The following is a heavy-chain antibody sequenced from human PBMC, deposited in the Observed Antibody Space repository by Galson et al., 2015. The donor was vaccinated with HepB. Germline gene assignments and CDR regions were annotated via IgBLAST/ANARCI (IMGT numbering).Heavy chain of an antibody. J-gene: IGHJ3*02. CDR1: GGSISSSSYY. Sequence: ETLSLTCTVSGGSISSSSYYWGWIRQPPGKGLEWIGSIYYSGSTYYNPSLKSRVTISVDTSKNQFSLKLSSVTAADTAVYYCARLGIFGIQLWLTDDAFDIWGQGTMVTVSS. CDR3: ARLGIFGIQLWLTDDAFDI. V-gene: IGHV4-39*01. CDR2: IYYSGST. D-gene: IGHD5-18*01.